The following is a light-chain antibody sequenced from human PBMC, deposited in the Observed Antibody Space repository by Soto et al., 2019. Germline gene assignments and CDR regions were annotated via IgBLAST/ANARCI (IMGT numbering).Light chain of an antibody. CDR1: RSVSSY. CDR2: DAS. V-gene: IGKV3-11*01. J-gene: IGKJ1*01. Sequence: EIVLTQSPATLSLSPGERATLSCRASRSVSSYLAWYQQKPGQAPRLLIYDASNRATGIPARFSGSGSGTDFTLTISSLEPEDFAVYYCQQRGNWPPWTFGQGTEVDIK. CDR3: QQRGNWPPWT.